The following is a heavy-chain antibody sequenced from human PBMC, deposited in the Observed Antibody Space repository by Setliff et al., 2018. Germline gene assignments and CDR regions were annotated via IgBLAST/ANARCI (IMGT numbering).Heavy chain of an antibody. CDR1: GGSFTNYY. J-gene: IGHJ4*02. D-gene: IGHD3-3*02. CDR3: VRHLWGRWMAASSDYFDY. V-gene: IGHV4-34*01. CDR2: INHSGST. Sequence: SETLSLTCTVYGGSFTNYYWGWIRQSPGKGLEWIGEINHSGSTNYNPSLKSRLTISVDASTNQFSLKLYSVTAADTAVYYCVRHLWGRWMAASSDYFDYWGQGSLVTVSS.